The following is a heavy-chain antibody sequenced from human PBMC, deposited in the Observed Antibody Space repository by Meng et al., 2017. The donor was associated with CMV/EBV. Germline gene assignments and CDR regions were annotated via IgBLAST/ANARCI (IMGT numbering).Heavy chain of an antibody. J-gene: IGHJ5*02. CDR3: ARLGGVPAAGVIYRGHWFDP. D-gene: IGHD2-2*01. V-gene: IGHV5-51*01. Sequence: GESLKICCKGSGYSFTSYWIGWVRQMPGKGLEWRGIIYPGDSDTRYSPSFQGQVTIPAAKSISTAYLQWSSLKASDTALYYCARLGGVPAAGVIYRGHWFDPWGQGTLVTVSS. CDR2: IYPGDSDT. CDR1: GYSFTSYW.